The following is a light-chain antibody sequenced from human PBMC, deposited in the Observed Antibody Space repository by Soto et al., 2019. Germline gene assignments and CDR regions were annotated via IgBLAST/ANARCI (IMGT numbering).Light chain of an antibody. Sequence: EVVLTPSPGTLSLSPVGRATLSCRASQSVSRRLAWYQQRPGQSPRLLISGASMRATGVPVRFIGSGSGTDFTLTITRLEPEDSAFYYCHHYGRSLWTFGQGTKVDI. V-gene: IGKV3-20*01. CDR2: GAS. CDR1: QSVSRR. J-gene: IGKJ1*01. CDR3: HHYGRSLWT.